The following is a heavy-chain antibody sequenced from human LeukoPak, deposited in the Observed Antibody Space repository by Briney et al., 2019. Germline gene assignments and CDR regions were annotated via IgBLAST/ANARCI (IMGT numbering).Heavy chain of an antibody. Sequence: GGSLRLSCAASGFTLSSYSMHWVRQAPGKGLELVSAISKNGRNTYYGNSMKGRFTISRDISKNTLYLQMGSLRPEDMAVYYCARVDSGSACASWGQGILVTVSS. V-gene: IGHV3-64*01. J-gene: IGHJ1*01. CDR1: GFTLSSYS. D-gene: IGHD6-19*01. CDR2: ISKNGRNT. CDR3: ARVDSGSACAS.